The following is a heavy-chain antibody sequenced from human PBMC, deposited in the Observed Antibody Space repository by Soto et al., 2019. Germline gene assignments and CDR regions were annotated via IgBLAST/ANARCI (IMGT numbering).Heavy chain of an antibody. CDR1: GFTVSSNY. Sequence: GGSLRLSCAASGFTVSSNYMSWVRQAPGKGLEWVSVIYSGGSTYYADSVKGRFTISRDNSKNTLYLQMNSLRAEDTAVYYCARVGGIAALYGMDVWGQGTTVTVSS. J-gene: IGHJ6*02. CDR2: IYSGGST. D-gene: IGHD6-13*01. V-gene: IGHV3-53*01. CDR3: ARVGGIAALYGMDV.